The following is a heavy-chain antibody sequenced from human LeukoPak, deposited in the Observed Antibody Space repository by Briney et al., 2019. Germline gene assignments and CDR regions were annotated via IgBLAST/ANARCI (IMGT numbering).Heavy chain of an antibody. CDR3: VRLKRNSDTSGFYYYYDY. Sequence: GGSLRLSCAASGYTFSSYSINWVRQAPGKGLEWVSSISVRSNYIYYADSVRGRFSISRDDARDSLYLQMNSLRAEDTAVYYCVRLKRNSDTSGFYYYYDYWGQGTLVTVSS. CDR1: GYTFSSYS. D-gene: IGHD3-22*01. J-gene: IGHJ4*02. CDR2: ISVRSNYI. V-gene: IGHV3-21*01.